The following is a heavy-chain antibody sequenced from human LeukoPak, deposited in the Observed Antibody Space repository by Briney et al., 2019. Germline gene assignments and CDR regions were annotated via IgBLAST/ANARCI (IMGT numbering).Heavy chain of an antibody. D-gene: IGHD2-15*01. Sequence: ASVKVSFKASVYTFTGYYMHWVRQAPGQGLAWMGWINPNSGGTNYAQKFQGRVTMTRDTSIGTAYMELSRLRSDDTAVYYCARLSCSGGSCYLDYWGQGTLVTVSS. CDR1: VYTFTGYY. CDR3: ARLSCSGGSCYLDY. CDR2: INPNSGGT. J-gene: IGHJ4*02. V-gene: IGHV1-2*02.